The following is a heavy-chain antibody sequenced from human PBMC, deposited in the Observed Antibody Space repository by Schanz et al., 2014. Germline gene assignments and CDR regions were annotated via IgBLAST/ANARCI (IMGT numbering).Heavy chain of an antibody. CDR2: VGDTGTTK. CDR3: AREAKWGQWYFDL. CDR1: GFSFSNYG. V-gene: IGHV3-30*03. Sequence: VQLVESGGGLVQPGGSLRLSCAASGFSFSNYGLHWVRQAPAKGLEWEAVVGDTGTTKFYADSVKGRLTVSRDNSENTVYLEFHSLRSEDTALYYCAREAKWGQWYFDLWGRGSLVTVSS. J-gene: IGHJ2*01. D-gene: IGHD1-26*01.